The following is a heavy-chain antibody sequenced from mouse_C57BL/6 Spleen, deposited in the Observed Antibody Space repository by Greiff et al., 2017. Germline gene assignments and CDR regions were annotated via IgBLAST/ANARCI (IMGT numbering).Heavy chain of an antibody. CDR3: ARRNYGSFYAMDY. Sequence: QVQLQQPGAELVMPGASVKLSCKASGYTFTSYWMHWVKQRPGQGLEWIGEIDPSDSYTNYNQKFKGKSTLPVDKSSSTAYMQLSSLTSEDSAVYYCARRNYGSFYAMDYWGQGTSVTVSS. V-gene: IGHV1-69*01. CDR2: IDPSDSYT. J-gene: IGHJ4*01. D-gene: IGHD1-1*01. CDR1: GYTFTSYW.